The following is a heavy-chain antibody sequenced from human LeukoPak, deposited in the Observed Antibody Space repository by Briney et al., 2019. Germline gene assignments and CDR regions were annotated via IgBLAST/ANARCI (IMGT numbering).Heavy chain of an antibody. CDR2: IYTSGST. V-gene: IGHV4-61*02. J-gene: IGHJ6*03. CDR3: TRPYYYYMDV. CDR1: GGSISSGSYY. Sequence: SETLSLTCTVSGGSISSGSYYWSWIRQPAGKGLEWIGRIYTSGSTNYNPSLKSRVTISVDTSTNQFSLKLSSVTAADTAVYYCTRPYYYYMDVWGKGTTVTVSS.